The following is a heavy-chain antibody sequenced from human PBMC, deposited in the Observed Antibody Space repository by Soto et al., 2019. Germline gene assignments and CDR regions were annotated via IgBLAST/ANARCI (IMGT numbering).Heavy chain of an antibody. CDR2: INSDGSST. Sequence: GGSLRLSCAASGFTFSSYWMHWVRQAPGKGLVWVSRINSDGSSTSYADSVKGRFTISRDNARNTLYLQMNSLRAEDTAVYYCARDGHSGSSETYYDFWSGYYTSYYYYGMDVWGQGTTVTVSS. V-gene: IGHV3-74*01. J-gene: IGHJ6*02. CDR1: GFTFSSYW. D-gene: IGHD3-3*01. CDR3: ARDGHSGSSETYYDFWSGYYTSYYYYGMDV.